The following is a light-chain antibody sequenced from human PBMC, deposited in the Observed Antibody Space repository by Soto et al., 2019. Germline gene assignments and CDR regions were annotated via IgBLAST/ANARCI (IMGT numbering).Light chain of an antibody. CDR1: QSISSN. V-gene: IGKV3-15*01. Sequence: EIVMTQSPATLSVSPGERATLSCRASQSISSNLAWYQQKPGQAPRLLMFRTSSRATGFPARFSGSGSGTEFNLTISSLQPEDFGVYYCQQYNNWPRATFGGGTKVEIK. J-gene: IGKJ4*01. CDR2: RTS. CDR3: QQYNNWPRAT.